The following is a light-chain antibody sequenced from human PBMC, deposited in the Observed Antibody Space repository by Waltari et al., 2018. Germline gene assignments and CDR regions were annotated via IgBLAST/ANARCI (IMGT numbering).Light chain of an antibody. CDR1: SSDVGGYNY. CDR2: DVS. CDR3: SSYTSSSTLYV. Sequence: QSALTQPASVSGSPGQSITISCTGTSSDVGGYNYVSWYQQHPGKAPKLMIYDVSNRHSGFSNRFSGSKSGNTASLTISGLQAEDEADYYCSSYTSSSTLYVFGTGTKVTVL. V-gene: IGLV2-14*01. J-gene: IGLJ1*01.